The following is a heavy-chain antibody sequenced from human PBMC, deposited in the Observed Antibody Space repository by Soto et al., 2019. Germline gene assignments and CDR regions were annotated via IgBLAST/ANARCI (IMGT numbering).Heavy chain of an antibody. Sequence: ASVKVSCKASGYTFTSYGISWVRQAPGQGLEWMGWISAYNGNTNYAQKLQGRVTMTTDTSTSTAYMALRSLRSDDTAVYYCARDVGDGYIFYFDYWGQGTLVTVSS. CDR2: ISAYNGNT. V-gene: IGHV1-18*01. D-gene: IGHD5-12*01. J-gene: IGHJ4*02. CDR1: GYTFTSYG. CDR3: ARDVGDGYIFYFDY.